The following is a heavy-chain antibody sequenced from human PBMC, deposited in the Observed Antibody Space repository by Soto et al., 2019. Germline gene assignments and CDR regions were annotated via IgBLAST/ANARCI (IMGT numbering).Heavy chain of an antibody. CDR2: MNPNSGNT. D-gene: IGHD3-3*01. J-gene: IGHJ3*02. V-gene: IGHV1-8*01. CDR1: GYTFTSYD. Sequence: QVQLVQSGAEVKKPGASVKVSCKAPGYTFTSYDINWVRQATGQGLEWMGWMNPNSGNTGYAQKFQGRVTMTRNTSISTAYMELSSLRPEDTAVYYCARGLTTFGRFAFDIWGQGTMVTVSS. CDR3: ARGLTTFGRFAFDI.